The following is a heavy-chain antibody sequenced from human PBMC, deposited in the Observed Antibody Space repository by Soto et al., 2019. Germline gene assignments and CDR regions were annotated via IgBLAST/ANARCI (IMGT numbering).Heavy chain of an antibody. D-gene: IGHD3-22*01. V-gene: IGHV3-53*01. CDR2: IYSGGST. CDR1: GIPVSSNY. Sequence: GALRLSCVASGIPVSSNYMSWVRQAPGKGLEWVSVIYSGGSTYYADSVKGRFTISRDNSKNTLYLQMNSLRAEDTAVYYCARDGVESGYPEYFQHWGQGTLVTVSS. J-gene: IGHJ1*01. CDR3: ARDGVESGYPEYFQH.